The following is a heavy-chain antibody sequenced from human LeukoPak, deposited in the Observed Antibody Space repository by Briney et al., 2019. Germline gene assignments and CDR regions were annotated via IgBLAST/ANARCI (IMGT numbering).Heavy chain of an antibody. CDR2: NSTYYGNK. V-gene: IGHV1-18*01. J-gene: IGHJ4*02. D-gene: IGHD3-10*01. CDR1: GYTFTSCG. Sequence: ASVNVSCKASGYTFTSCGFSWVRQAPGQGLEWMGWNSTYYGNKNYAQKLQDRVTMTTDTSTSTAYMELTSLRSDDTAVYYCARVYSTNYYGSGDRPFLFDYWGQGTVVTVSS. CDR3: ARVYSTNYYGSGDRPFLFDY.